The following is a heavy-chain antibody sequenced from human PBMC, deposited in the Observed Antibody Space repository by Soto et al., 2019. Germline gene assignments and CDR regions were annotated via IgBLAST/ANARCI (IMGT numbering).Heavy chain of an antibody. V-gene: IGHV1-58*01. CDR1: GVTFITSA. Sequence: GASVKVSCKASGVTFITSAVQCVRQARGQRPEWIGWIVVGSGNTNYAQKLQERVTITRDMSTSTAYMELNSLRSEDTAVYYCARGRKSLGGYYRYYGMDVWGQGTTVTVSS. CDR2: IVVGSGNT. J-gene: IGHJ6*02. CDR3: ARGRKSLGGYYRYYGMDV. D-gene: IGHD3-3*01.